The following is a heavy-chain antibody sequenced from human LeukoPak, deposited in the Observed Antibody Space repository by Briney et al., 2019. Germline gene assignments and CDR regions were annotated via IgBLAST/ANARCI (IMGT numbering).Heavy chain of an antibody. V-gene: IGHV3-7*01. D-gene: IGHD4-17*01. CDR2: IKQDGNEK. J-gene: IGHJ6*02. Sequence: GGSLRLSCAASGLTFSSYWMSWVRQAPGKGLEWVANIKQDGNEKYYVDSVKGRFTISRDNAKNSLYLQMNSLRAEDTAVYYCARDTGYGLDVWGQGTTVTVSS. CDR3: ARDTGYGLDV. CDR1: GLTFSSYW.